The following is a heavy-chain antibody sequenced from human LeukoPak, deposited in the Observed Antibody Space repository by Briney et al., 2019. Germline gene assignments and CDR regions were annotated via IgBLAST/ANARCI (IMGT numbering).Heavy chain of an antibody. Sequence: GGSLRLSCAASGFTFDDYAMHWVRQAPGKGLEWVSGISWNSGSIGYADSVKGRFTISRDNSKNTLYLQMNSLRAEDTAVYYCAKVTTTPYYYGSGSYYLRPPYYFDYWGQGTLVTVSS. J-gene: IGHJ4*02. CDR3: AKVTTTPYYYGSGSYYLRPPYYFDY. V-gene: IGHV3-9*01. CDR2: ISWNSGSI. CDR1: GFTFDDYA. D-gene: IGHD3-10*01.